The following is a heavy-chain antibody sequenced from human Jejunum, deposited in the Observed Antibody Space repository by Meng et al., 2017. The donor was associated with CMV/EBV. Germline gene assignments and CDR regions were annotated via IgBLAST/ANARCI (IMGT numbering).Heavy chain of an antibody. V-gene: IGHV1-2*02. CDR1: DYY. CDR2: INPNTGGA. D-gene: IGHD2-2*02. J-gene: IGHJ5*02. CDR3: ARELGYCSSVSCYRGGWFDP. Sequence: DYYLHWVRQAPGQGLEWMGWINPNTGGANSGQKFLERAIMTRDTSISTVYLKLRSLRYDDTAVYYCARELGYCSSVSCYRGGWFDPWGQGTLVTVSS.